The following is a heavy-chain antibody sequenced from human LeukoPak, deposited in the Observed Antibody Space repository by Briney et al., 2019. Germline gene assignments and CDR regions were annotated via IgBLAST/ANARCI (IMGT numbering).Heavy chain of an antibody. CDR3: AKTPTPIMVRGVINDF. V-gene: IGHV3-23*01. CDR2: ISGNGGST. D-gene: IGHD3-10*01. CDR1: GFTFSTYV. J-gene: IGHJ4*02. Sequence: PGGSLRLSCAASGFTFSTYVMSWVRQAPGKGLEWVSAISGNGGSTNYAEFVTGRFTISRDNSKNTLYLQMNGLRAEDTALYYCAKTPTPIMVRGVINDFWGQGTLVTVSS.